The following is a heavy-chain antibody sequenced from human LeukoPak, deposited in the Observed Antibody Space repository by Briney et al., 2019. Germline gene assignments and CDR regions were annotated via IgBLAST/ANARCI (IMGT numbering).Heavy chain of an antibody. J-gene: IGHJ4*02. CDR2: ISGSGGST. CDR3: AKDGFGPSAAGTGIFDY. D-gene: IGHD6-13*01. CDR1: GFTFSSYA. V-gene: IGHV3-23*01. Sequence: PGGSLRLSCAASGFTFSSYAMSWVRQAPGKGLEWVSAISGSGGSTYYADSVKGRFTISRDNSKNTLYLQMNSLRAEDTAVYYCAKDGFGPSAAGTGIFDYWGQGTLVTVSS.